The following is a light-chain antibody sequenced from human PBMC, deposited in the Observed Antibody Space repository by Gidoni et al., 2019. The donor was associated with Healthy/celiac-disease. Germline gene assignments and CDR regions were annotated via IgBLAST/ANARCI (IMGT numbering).Light chain of an antibody. Sequence: QSVRTQPPSASGTPGQRVTISCSGSSSNIGSNTVTWYQQLPGTAPQLLIYSNHQRPSGVPDRFSGSKSGTSASLAISGLQSEDEADYYCAAWDDSLNGLVFGGGTKLTVL. CDR1: SSNIGSNT. CDR3: AAWDDSLNGLV. J-gene: IGLJ3*02. CDR2: SNH. V-gene: IGLV1-44*01.